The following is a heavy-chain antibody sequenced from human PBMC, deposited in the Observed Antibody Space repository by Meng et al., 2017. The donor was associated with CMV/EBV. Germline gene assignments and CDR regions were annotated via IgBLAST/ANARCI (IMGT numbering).Heavy chain of an antibody. CDR2: IIPILGIA. CDR1: GYTFTGYY. V-gene: IGHV1-69*04. Sequence: SVKVSCKASGYTFTGYYMHWVRQAPGQGLEWMGRIIPILGIANYAQKFQGRVTITADKSTSTAYMELSSLRSEDTAVYYCARDNGGNSMSDYWGQGTLVTVSS. CDR3: ARDNGGNSMSDY. J-gene: IGHJ4*02. D-gene: IGHD4-23*01.